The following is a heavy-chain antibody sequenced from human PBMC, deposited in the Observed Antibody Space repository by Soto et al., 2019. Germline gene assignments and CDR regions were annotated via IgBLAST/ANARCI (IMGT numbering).Heavy chain of an antibody. V-gene: IGHV1-18*01. CDR3: GREGQQLAQEQYCEFNGGAV. CDR2: ISGDNVNR. J-gene: IGHJ6*02. CDR1: GYNLREYG. Sequence: QVHLVQSGAEVKKPGASVKVSCTAPGYNLREYGVSWLRQVPGQGLEWMGWISGDNVNRRSSQRFQDRLTMTTDTSTNPAAMELRSLGAEDTAVYFCGREGQQLAQEQYCEFNGGAVWGQGTSVTVSS. D-gene: IGHD6-13*01.